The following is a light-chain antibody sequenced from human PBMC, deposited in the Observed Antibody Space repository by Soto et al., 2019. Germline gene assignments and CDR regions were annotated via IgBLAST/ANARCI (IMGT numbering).Light chain of an antibody. V-gene: IGKV1-5*01. CDR3: QQWGT. J-gene: IGKJ1*01. Sequence: DIQITHSATTLSGWVGDRITITCRASQSISSWLAWYQQKPGKAPKLLIYDASSLESGVPSRFSGSGSGTEFTLTISSLQPDDFATYYCQQWGTFGQGTKVDIK. CDR1: QSISSW. CDR2: DAS.